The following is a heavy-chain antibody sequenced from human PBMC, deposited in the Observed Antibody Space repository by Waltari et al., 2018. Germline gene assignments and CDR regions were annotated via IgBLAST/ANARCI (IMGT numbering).Heavy chain of an antibody. Sequence: EVQLLEAGGDLVQPGGSLRLSCAASGFTFSDYWMHWVRQAPGKGLGWAARINGEGHGITYSESVQGRFTILRDNTKNTVYLQLNSLRADDTAVYYCARKGGRGYTYGPFYFDSWGRGTLVTVSS. J-gene: IGHJ4*02. CDR1: GFTFSDYW. D-gene: IGHD5-18*01. V-gene: IGHV3-74*01. CDR3: ARKGGRGYTYGPFYFDS. CDR2: INGEGHGI.